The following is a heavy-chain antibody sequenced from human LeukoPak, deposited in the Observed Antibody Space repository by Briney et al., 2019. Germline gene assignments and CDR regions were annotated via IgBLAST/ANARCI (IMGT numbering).Heavy chain of an antibody. CDR2: ISYDGSNK. V-gene: IGHV3-30-3*01. CDR1: GFTFSSYA. J-gene: IGHJ4*02. CDR3: AKTPSQLPYYFDY. Sequence: GGSLRLSCAASGFTFSSYAMHWVRQAPGKGLEWVAVISYDGSNKYYADSVKGRFTISRDNSKNTLYLQMNSLRAEDTAVYYCAKTPSQLPYYFDYWGQGTLVTVSS. D-gene: IGHD1-26*01.